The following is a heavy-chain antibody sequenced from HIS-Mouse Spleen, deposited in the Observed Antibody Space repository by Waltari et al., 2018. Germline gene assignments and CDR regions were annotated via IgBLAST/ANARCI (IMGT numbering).Heavy chain of an antibody. CDR3: AREIPYSSSWYDWYFDL. CDR1: GGSISRSSYS. CDR2: IYYSGST. J-gene: IGHJ2*01. V-gene: IGHV4-39*07. Sequence: QLQLQESGPGLVKPSETLSLTCTVPGGSISRSSYSRAWIRQPPGKGLEWIGSIYYSGSTYYNPSLKSRVTISVDTSKNQFSLKLSSVTAADTAVYYCAREIPYSSSWYDWYFDLWGRGTLVTVSS. D-gene: IGHD6-13*01.